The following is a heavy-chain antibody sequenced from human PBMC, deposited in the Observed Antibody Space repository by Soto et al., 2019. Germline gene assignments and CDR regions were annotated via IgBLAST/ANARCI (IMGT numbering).Heavy chain of an antibody. CDR2: ISGSGGST. Sequence: EVQLLESGGGLVQPGGSLRLSCAASGFTFSSYAMSWVRQAPGKGLEWVSAISGSGGSTYYADSVKGRFTISRDNSKNTLYLQMNGLRAEVTAVYYCAKVPVVVTGFVWFDPLGQGTLVTVSS. D-gene: IGHD2-21*02. V-gene: IGHV3-23*01. CDR1: GFTFSSYA. CDR3: AKVPVVVTGFVWFDP. J-gene: IGHJ5*02.